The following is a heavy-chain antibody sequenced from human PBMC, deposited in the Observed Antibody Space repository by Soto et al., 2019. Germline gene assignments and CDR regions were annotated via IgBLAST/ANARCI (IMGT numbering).Heavy chain of an antibody. CDR2: ISYDGSNK. CDR3: AKDGGYDFWSGYYRYNWFDP. J-gene: IGHJ5*02. V-gene: IGHV3-30*18. CDR1: GFTFSSYG. D-gene: IGHD3-3*01. Sequence: GSLRLSCAASGFTFSSYGMHWVRQAPGKGLEWVAVISYDGSNKYYADSVKGRFTISRDNSKNTLYLQMNSLRAEDTAVYYCAKDGGYDFWSGYYRYNWFDPWGQGTLVTVSS.